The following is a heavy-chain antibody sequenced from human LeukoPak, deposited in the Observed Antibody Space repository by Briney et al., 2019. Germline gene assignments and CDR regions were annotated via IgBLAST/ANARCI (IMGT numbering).Heavy chain of an antibody. V-gene: IGHV3-21*06. CDR2: ITSSSSYI. J-gene: IGHJ6*03. CDR1: GFTFSSYA. Sequence: GGSLRLSCAASGFTFSSYAMSWVRQAPGKGLEWVSSITSSSSYIYYADSVKGRFTISRDNAKNSLYLQMDSLRVEDTAEYYCARDPYSGNYGAYYYYYMDVWGKGTTVTVSS. CDR3: ARDPYSGNYGAYYYYYMDV. D-gene: IGHD1-26*01.